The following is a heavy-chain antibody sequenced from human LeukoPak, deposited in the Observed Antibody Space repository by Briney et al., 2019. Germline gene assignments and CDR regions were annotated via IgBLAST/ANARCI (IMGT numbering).Heavy chain of an antibody. Sequence: PSETLSLTCTVSGGSISSAYYWGWIRQPPGKGLEWIGSIYHTGRAYYNPSLKSRVTISVDTSKNHFSLKLSSVTAADTAVYYCARDRNEQWLGRGAFDIWGQGTMVTVSS. CDR2: IYHTGRA. D-gene: IGHD6-19*01. J-gene: IGHJ3*02. CDR3: ARDRNEQWLGRGAFDI. V-gene: IGHV4-38-2*02. CDR1: GGSISSAYY.